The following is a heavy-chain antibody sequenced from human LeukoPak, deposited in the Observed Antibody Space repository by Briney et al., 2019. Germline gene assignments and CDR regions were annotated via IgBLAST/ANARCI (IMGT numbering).Heavy chain of an antibody. CDR3: ARDLAGGSYNAGFGY. D-gene: IGHD1-26*01. V-gene: IGHV1-3*04. J-gene: IGHJ4*02. CDR2: INIGGGDT. CDR1: GYTFSGHA. Sequence: ASVKVSCKASGYTFSGHAMHWVRQAPGQRPEWMGWINIGGGDTRYSQKLQDRVTITRDTSATTVYLDLTSLRSEDTAVYYCARDLAGGSYNAGFGYWGQGTLVTVSS.